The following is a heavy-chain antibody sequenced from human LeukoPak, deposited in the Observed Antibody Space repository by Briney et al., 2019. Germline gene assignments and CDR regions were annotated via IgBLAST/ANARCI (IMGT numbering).Heavy chain of an antibody. CDR1: GGSFSGYY. J-gene: IGHJ6*02. CDR3: ATVTTGDYYYYGMDV. CDR2: INHSGST. V-gene: IGHV4-34*01. Sequence: SETLSLTCAVYGGSFSGYYWSWIRQPPGKGLEWIGEINHSGSTNYNPSLKSRATISVDTSKNQFSLKVSSVTAADTAVYYCATVTTGDYYYYGMDVWGQGTTVTVSS. D-gene: IGHD4-17*01.